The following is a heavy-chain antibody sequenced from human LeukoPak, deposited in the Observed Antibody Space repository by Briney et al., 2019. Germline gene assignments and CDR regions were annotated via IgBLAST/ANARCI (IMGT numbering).Heavy chain of an antibody. CDR3: VRSLDY. CDR1: GFPFSTYA. J-gene: IGHJ4*02. V-gene: IGHV3-23*01. Sequence: GGSLRLPCAASGFPFSTYAMNWVRQAPGKGLEWVSVITGSGGFTQYADSVKGRFTISRGNSKNTVYLQMNSLRVEDTALYYCVRSLDYWGQGTLVTVSS. CDR2: ITGSGGFT.